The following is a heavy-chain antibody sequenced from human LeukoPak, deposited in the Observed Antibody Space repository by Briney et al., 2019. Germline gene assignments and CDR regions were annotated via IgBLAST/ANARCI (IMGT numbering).Heavy chain of an antibody. J-gene: IGHJ3*02. CDR3: ATGVGRDYYDSSGYYGAFDI. V-gene: IGHV4-38-2*02. CDR1: GYSISSGYY. D-gene: IGHD3-22*01. Sequence: PSETLSLTCTVSGYSISSGYYWGWIRQPPGKGLEWIGSIYHSGSTYYNPSLKSRVTISVDTSKNQFSLKLSSVTAADTAVYYCATGVGRDYYDSSGYYGAFDIWGQGTMVTVSS. CDR2: IYHSGST.